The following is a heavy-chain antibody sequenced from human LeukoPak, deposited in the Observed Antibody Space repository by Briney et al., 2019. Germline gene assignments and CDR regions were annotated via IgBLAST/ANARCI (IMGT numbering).Heavy chain of an antibody. Sequence: SETLSLTCTVSGGSTDNYYWSWIRQSPGKGLEWVGYVHSGGRTNSSPSLRSRVTMSVDTSKNQLSLKLSSVTAADTAVYYCARDTYDYKYGCDYIDYFDPWGQGILVTVSS. CDR1: GGSTDNYY. J-gene: IGHJ4*02. V-gene: IGHV4-59*01. D-gene: IGHD5-12*01. CDR3: ARDTYDYKYGCDYIDYFDP. CDR2: VHSGGRT.